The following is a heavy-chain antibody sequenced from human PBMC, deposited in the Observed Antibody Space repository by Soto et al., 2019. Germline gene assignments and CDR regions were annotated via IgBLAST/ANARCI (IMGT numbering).Heavy chain of an antibody. CDR2: IYYSGST. CDR1: GVSINSGDYY. V-gene: IGHV4-31*03. CDR3: AREGYNHNGIDV. Sequence: SETLFLTCTVSGVSINSGDYYWSWIRQHPGKGLEWIGYIYYSGSTYYNPSLNSRVTMSLDTSKNQFSLKLNSVTAADTAVYYCAREGYNHNGIDVWGQGTTVTVSS. D-gene: IGHD5-18*01. J-gene: IGHJ6*02.